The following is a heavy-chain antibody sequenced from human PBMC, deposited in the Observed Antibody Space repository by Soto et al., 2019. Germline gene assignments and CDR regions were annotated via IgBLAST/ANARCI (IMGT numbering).Heavy chain of an antibody. CDR3: TTDPSLSIYWAFDY. V-gene: IGHV3-15*01. Sequence: GGSLRLSCAASGFTFSNAWMSWVRQAPGKGLEWVGRIKSKTDGGTTDYAAPVKGRFTISRDDSKNTLYLQMNSLKTEDTAVYYCTTDPSLSIYWAFDYWGQGTLVTVS. D-gene: IGHD5-12*01. J-gene: IGHJ4*02. CDR1: GFTFSNAW. CDR2: IKSKTDGGTT.